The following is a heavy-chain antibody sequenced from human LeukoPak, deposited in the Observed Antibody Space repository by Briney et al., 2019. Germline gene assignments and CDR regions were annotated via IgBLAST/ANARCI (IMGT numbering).Heavy chain of an antibody. CDR1: GCTFTSYA. V-gene: IGHV1-3*01. J-gene: IGHJ5*02. Sequence: ASVKVSCKASGCTFTSYAMHWVRQAPGQRLEWMGWINAGNGNTKYSQKFQGRVTITRDTSASTAYMELSSLRSEDTAVYYCARGRARLPTANWFDPWGQGTLVTVSS. CDR2: INAGNGNT. D-gene: IGHD5-12*01. CDR3: ARGRARLPTANWFDP.